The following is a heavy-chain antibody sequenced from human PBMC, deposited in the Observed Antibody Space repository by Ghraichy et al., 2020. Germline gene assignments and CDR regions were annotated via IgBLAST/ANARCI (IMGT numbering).Heavy chain of an antibody. V-gene: IGHV1-18*01. CDR3: ARDLIPYGDYSATFFDY. CDR2: ISAYNGNT. CDR1: GYTFTSYG. Sequence: ASVKVSCKASGYTFTSYGISWVRQAPGQGLEWMGWISAYNGNTNYAQKLQGRVTMTTDTSTSTAYMELRSLRSDDTAVYYCARDLIPYGDYSATFFDYWGQGTLVTVSS. J-gene: IGHJ4*02. D-gene: IGHD4-17*01.